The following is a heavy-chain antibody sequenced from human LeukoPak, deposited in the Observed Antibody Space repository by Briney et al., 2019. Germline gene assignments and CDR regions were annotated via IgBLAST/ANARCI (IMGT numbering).Heavy chain of an antibody. Sequence: GASVKVSCKASGYTFTSYNIHWVRQAPGQRLEWMGRINAGKGNTEYSQKFQGRVIITRDTSASTAYMELSSLRSEDTAVYCCARPNTAVEVDKDLDCWGQGTQVTVSS. CDR2: INAGKGNT. J-gene: IGHJ4*02. D-gene: IGHD5-12*01. CDR1: GYTFTSYN. CDR3: ARPNTAVEVDKDLDC. V-gene: IGHV1-3*01.